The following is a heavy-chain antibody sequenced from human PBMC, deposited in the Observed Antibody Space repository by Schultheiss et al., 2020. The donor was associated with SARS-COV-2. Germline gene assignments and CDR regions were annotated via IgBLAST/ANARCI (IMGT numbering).Heavy chain of an antibody. Sequence: GGSLRLSCAASGFTFSSYGMHWVRQAPGKGLEWVSAISGSGGSTYYADSVKGRFTISRDNAKNSLYLQMNSLRAEDTAVYYCARDEDSLRFWNYYGMDVWGQGTTVTVSS. D-gene: IGHD3-3*01. V-gene: IGHV3-21*01. CDR1: GFTFSSYG. J-gene: IGHJ6*02. CDR2: ISGSGGST. CDR3: ARDEDSLRFWNYYGMDV.